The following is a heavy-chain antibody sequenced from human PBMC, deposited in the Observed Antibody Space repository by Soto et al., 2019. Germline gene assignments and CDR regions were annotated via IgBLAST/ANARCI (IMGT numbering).Heavy chain of an antibody. D-gene: IGHD1-26*01. CDR1: GGPFSSSA. J-gene: IGHJ3*02. CDR2: IIPIFATT. V-gene: IGHV1-69*12. Sequence: QVQLVQSGAEVKMPGSSVKVACQASGGPFSSSAINWVRPAPGQGLEWMGRIIPIFATTNYAQKFQDRVTITADESTTTAYMALSPLTSQDTAIYYRAREPLDLLDAFDIWGQGTMVTVSS. CDR3: AREPLDLLDAFDI.